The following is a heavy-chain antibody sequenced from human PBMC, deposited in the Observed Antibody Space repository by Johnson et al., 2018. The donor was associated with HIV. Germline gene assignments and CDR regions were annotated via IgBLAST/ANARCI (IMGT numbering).Heavy chain of an antibody. V-gene: IGHV3-23*01. CDR1: EFTFSSYA. J-gene: IGHJ3*02. CDR3: ARVAVLWFRDTNAFDI. D-gene: IGHD3-10*01. CDR2: ISGSGDTK. Sequence: EVLLLESGGALVQPGGSLRLSCAASEFTFSSYAMSWVRQAPGKGLEWVSTISGSGDTKGYADSVNGRFTISRDNAKNTLYLQMNSLRAEDTAVYYCARVAVLWFRDTNAFDIWGQGTMVTVSS.